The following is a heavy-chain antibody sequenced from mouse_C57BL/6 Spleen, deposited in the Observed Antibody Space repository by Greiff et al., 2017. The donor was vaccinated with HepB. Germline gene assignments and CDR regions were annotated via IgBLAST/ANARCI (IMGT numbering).Heavy chain of an antibody. CDR2: INPSNGGT. CDR3: ASGYRHYEAMGY. Sequence: VQLQQPGPELVKPGASVKLSCKASGYTFTSYWMHGVKQRTGQGLEWIGNINPSNGGTNYNEKFKSKATLTVDKSSSTAYMQLSSMTSEDSAVYYCASGYRHYEAMGYWGEGTSAIVSS. D-gene: IGHD2-5*01. V-gene: IGHV1-53*01. J-gene: IGHJ4*01. CDR1: GYTFTSYW.